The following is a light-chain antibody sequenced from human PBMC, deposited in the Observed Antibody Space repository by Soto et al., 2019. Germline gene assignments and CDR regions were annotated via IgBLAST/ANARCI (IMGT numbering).Light chain of an antibody. CDR2: AAS. V-gene: IGKV1-39*01. CDR3: QQSYSSPRT. Sequence: DIQMTQSPSSLSASVGDRVTITCRASQSISRNLNWYQQKPGKAPKLLIYAASSLQSGVPSSFSGSGSGTDFTLTISRLQPEDFATYYCQQSYSSPRTFGQGTKVEIK. CDR1: QSISRN. J-gene: IGKJ1*01.